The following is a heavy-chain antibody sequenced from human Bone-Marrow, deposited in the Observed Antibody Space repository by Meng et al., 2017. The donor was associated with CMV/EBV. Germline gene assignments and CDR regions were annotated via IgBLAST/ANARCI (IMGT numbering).Heavy chain of an antibody. Sequence: SVKVSCKASGGTFSSYAISWVRQAPGQGLEWMGGIIPIFGTANYAQKFQGRVTITTDESTSTAYMELSSLRSEDTAVYYCARDFDHYCSSTSCYTAWYYYGMAVWGQWSTVHVAS. CDR3: ARDFDHYCSSTSCYTAWYYYGMAV. D-gene: IGHD2-2*02. CDR1: GGTFSSYA. V-gene: IGHV1-69*05. J-gene: IGHJ6*02. CDR2: IIPIFGTA.